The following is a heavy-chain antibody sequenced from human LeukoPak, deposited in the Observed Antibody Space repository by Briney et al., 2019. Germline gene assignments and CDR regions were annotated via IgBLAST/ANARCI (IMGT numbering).Heavy chain of an antibody. Sequence: PGGSLRLSCAASGFTFSSYDMHWVRQATGKGLEWVSAIGTAGDTYYPGSVKGRFTISRENAKNSLYLQMNSLRAGDTALYYCARSVWFGELLSWGQGTLVTVSS. CDR3: ARSVWFGELLS. D-gene: IGHD3-10*01. V-gene: IGHV3-13*01. CDR1: GFTFSSYD. J-gene: IGHJ4*02. CDR2: IGTAGDT.